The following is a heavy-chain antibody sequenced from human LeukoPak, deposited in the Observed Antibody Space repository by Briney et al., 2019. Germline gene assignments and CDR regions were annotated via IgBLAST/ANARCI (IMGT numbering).Heavy chain of an antibody. CDR2: IYHSGST. J-gene: IGHJ4*02. CDR3: ARGLATVTVLFDY. CDR1: GGSISSGGYS. Sequence: SETLSLTCAVSGGSISSGGYSWSWIRQPPGKGLEWIGYIYHSGSTYYNPSLKSRVTISVDRSKNQFSLKLSSVTAADTAVYYCARGLATVTVLFDYWGQGTLVTVSS. D-gene: IGHD4-11*01. V-gene: IGHV4-30-2*01.